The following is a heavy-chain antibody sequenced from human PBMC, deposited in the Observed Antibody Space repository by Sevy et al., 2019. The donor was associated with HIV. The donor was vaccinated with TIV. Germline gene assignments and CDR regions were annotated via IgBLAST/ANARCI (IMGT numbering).Heavy chain of an antibody. CDR3: GTSYHKWGEDGFDI. Sequence: GGSLRLSCAASGFVVSDNHMNWVRQAPGKGLEWVSVINKDDRTFYIDSVKGRFTISRVNSRNILYLQMNGLRAEDTAIYYCGTSYHKWGEDGFDIWGQGTMVTVSS. V-gene: IGHV3-53*01. CDR1: GFVVSDNH. J-gene: IGHJ3*02. CDR2: INKDDRT. D-gene: IGHD1-26*01.